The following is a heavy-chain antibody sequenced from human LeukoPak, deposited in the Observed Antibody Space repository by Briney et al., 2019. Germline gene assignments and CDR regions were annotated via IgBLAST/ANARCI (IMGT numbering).Heavy chain of an antibody. CDR2: ISSSSSYI. CDR3: ARDGYYDFGSDY. Sequence: PGGSLRLSCAASGFTFSSYSMNWVRQAPGKGLEWVSPISSSSSYIYYADSVKGRFTISRDNAKNSLYLQMNSLRAEDTAVYYCARDGYYDFGSDYWGQGTLVTVSS. V-gene: IGHV3-21*01. D-gene: IGHD3-3*01. J-gene: IGHJ4*02. CDR1: GFTFSSYS.